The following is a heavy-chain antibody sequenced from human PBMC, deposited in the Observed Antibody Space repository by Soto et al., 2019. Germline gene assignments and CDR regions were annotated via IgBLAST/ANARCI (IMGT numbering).Heavy chain of an antibody. D-gene: IGHD3-16*01. V-gene: IGHV5-51*01. CDR3: FRGGVTSRTFDY. CDR2: IFPDDSDT. CDR1: GYIIKNYW. Sequence: GESLKISCKASGYIIKNYWIGWVRQMPGQGLEWMGIIFPDDSDTRYSPSFQGHVTISVDKSISTAYVQWSSLKASDSAIYYCFRGGVTSRTFDYWGQGTLVTVSS. J-gene: IGHJ4*02.